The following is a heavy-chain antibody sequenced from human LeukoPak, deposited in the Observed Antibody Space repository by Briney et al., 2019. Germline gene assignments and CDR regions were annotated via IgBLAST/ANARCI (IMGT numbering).Heavy chain of an antibody. CDR2: ISSSETT. V-gene: IGHV4-4*08. Sequence: SETLSLTCTVSGGSITGYHWSWIRQRPGKGLGWIGYISSSETTEYKPSLKSRVTISADTSKNQFSLKLTSLTAAHAALYHCARRNDFDTWGQGTMGTVSS. CDR1: GGSITGYH. J-gene: IGHJ3*02. CDR3: ARRNDFDT.